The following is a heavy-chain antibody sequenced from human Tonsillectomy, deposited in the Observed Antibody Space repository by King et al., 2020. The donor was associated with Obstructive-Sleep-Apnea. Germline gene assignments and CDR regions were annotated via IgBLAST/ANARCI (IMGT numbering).Heavy chain of an antibody. D-gene: IGHD3-10*01. CDR3: ARDRWFGELFLDAFDI. CDR2: ISYDGSNK. Sequence: VQLVESGGGVVQSGRSLSLSCAASGFTFSSYAMHWVRQAPGKGLEWVAVISYDGSNKYYADSVKGRFTISRDNSKNTLYLHMNSLRAEDTAVYYCARDRWFGELFLDAFDIWGQGTMVTVSS. J-gene: IGHJ3*02. CDR1: GFTFSSYA. V-gene: IGHV3-30*04.